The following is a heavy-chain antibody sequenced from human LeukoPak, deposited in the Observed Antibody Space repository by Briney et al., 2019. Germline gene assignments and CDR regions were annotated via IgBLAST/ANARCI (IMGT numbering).Heavy chain of an antibody. CDR3: ARAESLVRGVIAFDY. D-gene: IGHD3-10*01. Sequence: SETLSLTCAVYGGSFSGYYWSWIRQPPGKGLEWIGEINHSGSTNYNPSLKSRVTISVDTSKNQFSLKLSSVTAADTAVYYCARAESLVRGVIAFDYWGQGTLATVSS. CDR2: INHSGST. V-gene: IGHV4-34*01. CDR1: GGSFSGYY. J-gene: IGHJ4*02.